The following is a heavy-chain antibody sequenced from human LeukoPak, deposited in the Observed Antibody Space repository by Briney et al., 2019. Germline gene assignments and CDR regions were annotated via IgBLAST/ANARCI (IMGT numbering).Heavy chain of an antibody. CDR3: SRDLTTSSTAYFQH. V-gene: IGHV3-21*01. Sequence: PGGSLRLSCAASGFTFSSYSMNWVRQAPGKGLEWVSSISSSSRYIYYADSVKGRFTISRDNAKNSLYLQMNSLRAEDTAVYYCSRDLTTSSTAYFQHWGQGTLVTVSS. D-gene: IGHD6-6*01. CDR2: ISSSSRYI. CDR1: GFTFSSYS. J-gene: IGHJ1*01.